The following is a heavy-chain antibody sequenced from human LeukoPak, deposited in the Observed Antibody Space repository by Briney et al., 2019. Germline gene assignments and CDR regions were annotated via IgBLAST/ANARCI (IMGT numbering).Heavy chain of an antibody. CDR1: GGTFSSYA. J-gene: IGHJ4*02. V-gene: IGHV1-69*05. D-gene: IGHD3-22*01. CDR3: ARGSGDSSGYYYVEDGGGFDY. CDR2: IIPIFGTA. Sequence: ASVKVSCKASGGTFSSYAISWVRQAPGQGLEWMGGIIPIFGTANYAQKFQGRVTITTDESTSTAYMKLSSLRSEDTAVYYCARGSGDSSGYYYVEDGGGFDYWGQGTLVTVSS.